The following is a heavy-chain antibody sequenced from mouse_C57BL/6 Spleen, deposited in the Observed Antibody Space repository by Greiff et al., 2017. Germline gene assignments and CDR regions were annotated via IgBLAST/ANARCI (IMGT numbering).Heavy chain of an antibody. V-gene: IGHV1-7*01. CDR3: SIYWYFDG. CDR1: GYTFTSYW. Sequence: VQLKHSGAELAKPGASVKLSCKASGYTFTSYWMHWVKQRPGQGLEWIGYINPSSGGTKYNQKFKDKATLTADKSSSTAYMQLSSLTYEDSAVYYCSIYWYFDGRGTGTTVTVAS. J-gene: IGHJ1*03. CDR2: INPSSGGT.